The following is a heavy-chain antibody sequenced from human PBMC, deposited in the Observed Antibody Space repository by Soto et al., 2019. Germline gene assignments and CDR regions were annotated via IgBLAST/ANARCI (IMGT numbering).Heavy chain of an antibody. Sequence: QVQLGQSGAEVKKPGSSVKVSCKSSGGTFSTYAISWVGQAPGQGLEWMGGIVPFFGTANYAQKFQGRVTITADESTTTAYMELISLRSEDTAVYYCARDEMVVATGSRTWHYYYGMDVWGQGTTVTVS. V-gene: IGHV1-69*12. J-gene: IGHJ6*02. CDR1: GGTFSTYA. CDR2: IVPFFGTA. CDR3: ARDEMVVATGSRTWHYYYGMDV. D-gene: IGHD2-15*01.